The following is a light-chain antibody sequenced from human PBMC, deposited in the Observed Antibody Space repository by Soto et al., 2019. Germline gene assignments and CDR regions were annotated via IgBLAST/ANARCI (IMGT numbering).Light chain of an antibody. CDR3: QQRGNWPWT. CDR2: DAS. V-gene: IGKV3-11*01. Sequence: EIVLTQSPATVSLSPGERVTVSCRASQSVSSYLSWYQQKHGQAPRLLIFDASNRASGVPARFSGSGSGTDFTLTISRLEPEDSAVYYCQQRGNWPWTFGQGTKVEIK. CDR1: QSVSSY. J-gene: IGKJ1*01.